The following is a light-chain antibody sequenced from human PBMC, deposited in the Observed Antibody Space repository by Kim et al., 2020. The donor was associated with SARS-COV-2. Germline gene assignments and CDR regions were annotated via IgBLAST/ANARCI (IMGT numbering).Light chain of an antibody. V-gene: IGKV1-5*01. CDR1: QYVTRG. CDR3: QHRQA. Sequence: DIQMTQSPSTLPASVGDRVTITCRATQYVTRGLAWYHQKPGRAPKLLIYDASTLDRGVPSRFRGSGSGTEFTLTLNSLQPDDFASYYCQHRQAFGQGTKVDI. J-gene: IGKJ1*01. CDR2: DAS.